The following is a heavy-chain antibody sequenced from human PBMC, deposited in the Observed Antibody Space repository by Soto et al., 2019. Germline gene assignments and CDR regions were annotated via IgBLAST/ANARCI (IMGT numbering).Heavy chain of an antibody. Sequence: GASVKVSCKASGGTFSSYAISWVRQAPGQGLEWMGGIIPIFGTANYAQKFRGRVTVTADESTSTVYMELNSLRSEDTAIYYCARAHGTSWYNWFDPWGQGTLVTVSS. J-gene: IGHJ5*02. CDR3: ARAHGTSWYNWFDP. V-gene: IGHV1-69*13. D-gene: IGHD1-26*01. CDR1: GGTFSSYA. CDR2: IIPIFGTA.